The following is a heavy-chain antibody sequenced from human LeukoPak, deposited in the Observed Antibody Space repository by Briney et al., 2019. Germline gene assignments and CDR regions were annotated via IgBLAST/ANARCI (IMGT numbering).Heavy chain of an antibody. V-gene: IGHV4-59*01. J-gene: IGHJ5*02. Sequence: SETLSLTCTVSSDSFKSYFWAWLRQPPGKGLEWLAYVYHNGSTNFNPSLESRVTLSGDTSTRQLFLTLTSVTAADTAMYYCAREMGGRWNDVPNWFDPWGQGTLVTVSS. CDR2: VYHNGST. CDR1: SDSFKSYF. CDR3: AREMGGRWNDVPNWFDP. D-gene: IGHD1-1*01.